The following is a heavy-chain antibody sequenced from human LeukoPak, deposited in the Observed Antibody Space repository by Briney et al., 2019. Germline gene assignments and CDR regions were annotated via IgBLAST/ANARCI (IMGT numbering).Heavy chain of an antibody. V-gene: IGHV3-53*01. CDR3: ARSPWGITMIAEA. CDR2: IYSGGST. D-gene: IGHD3-22*01. Sequence: GGSLRLSCAASGFIVSSNYMSWVRQAPGKGPEWVSVIYSGGSTYYADSVKGRFTISRDNSKNTLSLQMNSLRSEDTAVYYCARSPWGITMIAEAWGQGTLVTVSS. CDR1: GFIVSSNY. J-gene: IGHJ5*02.